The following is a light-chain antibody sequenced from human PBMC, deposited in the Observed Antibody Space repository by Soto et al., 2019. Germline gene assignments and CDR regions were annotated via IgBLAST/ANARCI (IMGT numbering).Light chain of an antibody. CDR1: QSVNAN. Sequence: EVVMTQSPATLSVSAGERATLSCRASQSVNANLAWYQQMPGQAPRLLIHGASNRATGIPARFSGSGFGTELVLTISSRQSENCSVYYCHQYNTCLWTLGQGTKV. CDR2: GAS. V-gene: IGKV3-15*01. J-gene: IGKJ1*01. CDR3: HQYNTCLWT.